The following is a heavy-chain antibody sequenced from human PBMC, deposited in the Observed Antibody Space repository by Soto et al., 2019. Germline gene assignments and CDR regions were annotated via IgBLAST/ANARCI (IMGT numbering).Heavy chain of an antibody. D-gene: IGHD6-6*01. CDR1: GYTFTGYY. J-gene: IGHJ6*02. Sequence: ASVKVSCKAAGYTFTGYYMHWVRQAPGQGLEWMGWINPNSGGTNYAQKFQGWVTMTRDTSISTAYMELSRLRSDDTAVYYCARVEGSSSYYGMAVWGQGTTVTVSS. CDR3: ARVEGSSSYYGMAV. V-gene: IGHV1-2*04. CDR2: INPNSGGT.